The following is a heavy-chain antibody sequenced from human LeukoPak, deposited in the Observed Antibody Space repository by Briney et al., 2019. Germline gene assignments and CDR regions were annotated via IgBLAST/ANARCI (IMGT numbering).Heavy chain of an antibody. Sequence: SVKVSCKASGGTFSSCAISWVRQAPGQGLEWMGGIIPIFGTANYAQKFQGRVTITADESTSTAYMELSSLRSEDTAVYYCARGNYYDSSGSTRGAFDIWGQGTMVTVSS. D-gene: IGHD3-22*01. V-gene: IGHV1-69*13. CDR3: ARGNYYDSSGSTRGAFDI. CDR2: IIPIFGTA. CDR1: GGTFSSCA. J-gene: IGHJ3*02.